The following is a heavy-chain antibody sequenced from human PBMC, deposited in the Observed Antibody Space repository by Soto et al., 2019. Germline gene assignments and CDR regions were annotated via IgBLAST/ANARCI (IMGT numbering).Heavy chain of an antibody. J-gene: IGHJ6*02. Sequence: QVQLVQSGAEVTKPGSSVKVSCKASGGTFSSYAISWVRQAPGQGLEWMGGIIPIFGTANYAQKFQGRVTITADESTSTAYMELSSLRSEDTAVYYCARDLLGGSGNGAGMDVWGQGTTVTVSS. CDR2: IIPIFGTA. CDR1: GGTFSSYA. D-gene: IGHD3-10*01. V-gene: IGHV1-69*12. CDR3: ARDLLGGSGNGAGMDV.